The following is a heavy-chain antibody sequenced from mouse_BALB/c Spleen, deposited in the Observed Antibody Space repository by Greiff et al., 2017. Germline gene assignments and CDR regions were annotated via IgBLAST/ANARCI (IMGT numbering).Heavy chain of an antibody. CDR1: GFTFSSYT. Sequence: EVMLVESGGGLVQPGGSLKLSCAASGFTFSSYTMSWVRQTPEKRLEWVAYISNGGGSTYYPDTVKGRFTISRDNAKNTLYLQMSSLKSEDTAMYYCARHGDRLDYWGQGTTLTVSS. CDR2: ISNGGGST. J-gene: IGHJ2*01. D-gene: IGHD3-3*01. V-gene: IGHV5-12-2*01. CDR3: ARHGDRLDY.